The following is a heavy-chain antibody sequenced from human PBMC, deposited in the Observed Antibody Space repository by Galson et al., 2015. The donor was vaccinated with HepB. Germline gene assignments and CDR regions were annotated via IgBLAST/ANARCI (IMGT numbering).Heavy chain of an antibody. D-gene: IGHD3-10*01. CDR1: GYTFTSYA. CDR3: ARDGTYYYGSGSRTYYYYYYMDV. V-gene: IGHV1-3*01. Sequence: SVKVSCKASGYTFTSYAMHWVRQAPGQRLEWMGWINAGNGNTKYSQKFQGRVTITRDTSASTAYMELSSLRSEDTAVYYCARDGTYYYGSGSRTYYYYYYMDVWGKGTTVTVSS. J-gene: IGHJ6*03. CDR2: INAGNGNT.